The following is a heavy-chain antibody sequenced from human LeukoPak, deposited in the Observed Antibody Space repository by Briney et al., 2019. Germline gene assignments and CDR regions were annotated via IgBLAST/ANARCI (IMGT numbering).Heavy chain of an antibody. J-gene: IGHJ6*02. Sequence: ASVKVSCKASGYTFTGYYMHWMRQAPGQGLEWMGWINPNSGGTNYAQKFQGWVTMTRDTSISTAYMELSRLRSDDTAVYYCARDRGPKYGMDVWGQGTTVTVSS. CDR2: INPNSGGT. V-gene: IGHV1-2*04. CDR3: ARDRGPKYGMDV. D-gene: IGHD5-24*01. CDR1: GYTFTGYY.